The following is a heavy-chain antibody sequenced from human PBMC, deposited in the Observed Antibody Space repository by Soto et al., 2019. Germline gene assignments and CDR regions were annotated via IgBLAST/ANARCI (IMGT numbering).Heavy chain of an antibody. V-gene: IGHV4-34*01. Sequence: TLSLTCAVYGGSFSGYYWSWIRQPPGKGLEWIGEINHSGSTNYNPSLKSRVTISVDTSKNQFSLKLSSVTAADTAVYYCAKALRGVKAAYYFDYWGQGTLVTVSS. D-gene: IGHD3-10*01. CDR3: AKALRGVKAAYYFDY. CDR1: GGSFSGYY. J-gene: IGHJ4*02. CDR2: INHSGST.